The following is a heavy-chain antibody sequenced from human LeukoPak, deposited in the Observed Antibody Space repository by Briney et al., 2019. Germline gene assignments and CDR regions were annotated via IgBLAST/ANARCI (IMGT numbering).Heavy chain of an antibody. V-gene: IGHV4-59*12. CDR3: ARSGGGTDYFDY. Sequence: SETLSLTCTVSGGSISSYYWSWIRQPPGKGLEWIGYIYYSGSTIYNPSLKSRVTISVDTSKNQFSLKLSSVTAADTAVYYCARSGGGTDYFDYWGQGTLVTVSS. J-gene: IGHJ4*02. CDR1: GGSISSYY. CDR2: IYYSGST. D-gene: IGHD1/OR15-1a*01.